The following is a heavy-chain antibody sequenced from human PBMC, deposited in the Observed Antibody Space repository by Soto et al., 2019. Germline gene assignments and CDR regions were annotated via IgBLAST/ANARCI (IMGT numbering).Heavy chain of an antibody. D-gene: IGHD6-13*01. Sequence: QVQLVQSGAEVRNPGPWGKVSCKASGDKFSSYTISWVGRAPGQGLEWVGGSVSFAGFPIDAQIFQGRSTITADSSSSTAYMELSSLTSDDTAVYYCVREPSIAAVGIPLYSYYYMDVWGEGTAVTVSS. V-gene: IGHV1-69*08. J-gene: IGHJ6*03. CDR3: VREPSIAAVGIPLYSYYYMDV. CDR2: SVSFAGFP. CDR1: GDKFSSYT.